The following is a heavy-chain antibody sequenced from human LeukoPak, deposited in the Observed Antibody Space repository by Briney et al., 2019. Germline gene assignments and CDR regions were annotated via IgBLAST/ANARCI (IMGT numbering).Heavy chain of an antibody. CDR2: ISGSGGST. Sequence: GGSLRLSCAAYGFTFSSYAMSWVRQAPGKGLEWVSGISGSGGSTYYADSVKGRFTISRDKSKNTLYLQMNSLRAEDTAIYYCAKHYDFWSGSSRSSYFDYWGQGTLVTVSS. CDR3: AKHYDFWSGSSRSSYFDY. V-gene: IGHV3-23*01. J-gene: IGHJ4*02. CDR1: GFTFSSYA. D-gene: IGHD3-3*01.